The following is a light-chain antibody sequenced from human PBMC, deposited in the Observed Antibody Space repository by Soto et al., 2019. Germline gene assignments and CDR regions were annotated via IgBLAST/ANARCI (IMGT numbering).Light chain of an antibody. Sequence: EIVMTQSPTIVSVSPGERATLSCRASQSVNSNLAWYQQKPGQAPRLLIYGASSRATGIPDRFSGSGSGTDFTLTISRLEPEDFAVYYCQQYGSSLFFGQGTRLEIK. J-gene: IGKJ5*01. CDR1: QSVNSN. V-gene: IGKV3-20*01. CDR3: QQYGSSLF. CDR2: GAS.